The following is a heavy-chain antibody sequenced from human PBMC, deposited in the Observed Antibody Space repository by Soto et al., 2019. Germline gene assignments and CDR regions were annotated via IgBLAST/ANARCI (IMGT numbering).Heavy chain of an antibody. D-gene: IGHD6-13*01. J-gene: IGHJ5*02. CDR1: GGSISSSSSY. Sequence: PSETLSLTCTVSGGSISSSSSYWGWVRQPPGKGLEGIATIYSGSTYQNPSLKSRVTISVDTSKNQFSLKLSSVAAPDTAIYYSVTTRGIAVGGSFDHWGQGTLVTVSS. CDR3: VTTRGIAVGGSFDH. CDR2: IYSGST. V-gene: IGHV4-39*01.